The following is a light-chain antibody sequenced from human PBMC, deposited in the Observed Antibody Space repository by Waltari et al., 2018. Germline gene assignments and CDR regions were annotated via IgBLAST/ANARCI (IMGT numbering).Light chain of an antibody. Sequence: QSALTQPASVSGSPGQSITISCTGTSSDVGFYNYVSWYQQHPGKTPKSIIYDVSERPSGVSDRFSGSKSGNTASLTISGLQAEDEADYYCNSYTGSSSWVFGGGTKLTVL. CDR2: DVS. CDR3: NSYTGSSSWV. CDR1: SSDVGFYNY. V-gene: IGLV2-14*01. J-gene: IGLJ3*02.